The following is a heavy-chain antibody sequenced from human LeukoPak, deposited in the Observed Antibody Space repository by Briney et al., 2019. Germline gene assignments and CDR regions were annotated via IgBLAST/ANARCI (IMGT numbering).Heavy chain of an antibody. D-gene: IGHD6-6*01. Sequence: ASVKVSCKASGGTFSSYAISWVRQAPGQGLEWMGRIIPILGIANYAQKFQGRVTITADKSTSTAYMELSSLRSEDTAVYYCARRAYSSSSGWFDPWGQGTLVTVSS. CDR2: IIPILGIA. CDR1: GGTFSSYA. CDR3: ARRAYSSSSGWFDP. J-gene: IGHJ5*02. V-gene: IGHV1-69*04.